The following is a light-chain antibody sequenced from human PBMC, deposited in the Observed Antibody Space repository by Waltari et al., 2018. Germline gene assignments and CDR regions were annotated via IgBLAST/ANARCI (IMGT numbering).Light chain of an antibody. V-gene: IGKV2-28*01. CDR2: ETS. Sequence: EIVVTQSPLSLPVTPGEPASTPCRSSQSLLYSNGNNYLDWYLQKPGQSPQLLIYETSNRASGVPDRFSGSGSGTDFTLKISRVETEDVGIYYCMQALQAPYTFGQGTKLEIK. CDR3: MQALQAPYT. CDR1: QSLLYSNGNNY. J-gene: IGKJ2*01.